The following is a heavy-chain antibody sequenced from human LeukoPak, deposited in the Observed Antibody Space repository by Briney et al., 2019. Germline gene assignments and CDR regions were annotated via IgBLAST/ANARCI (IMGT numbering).Heavy chain of an antibody. CDR3: ARGSSSGYYYFDY. J-gene: IGHJ4*02. CDR1: GYTFTGYY. CDR2: INPNSGDT. V-gene: IGHV1-2*02. D-gene: IGHD3-22*01. Sequence: ASVKVSCKASGYTFTGYYMHWVRQAPGQGLEWMGWINPNSGDTNYAQKFQGRVTMTRDTSISTAYMELNGLRSDGTAVYYCARGSSSGYYYFDYWGQGTLVTVSS.